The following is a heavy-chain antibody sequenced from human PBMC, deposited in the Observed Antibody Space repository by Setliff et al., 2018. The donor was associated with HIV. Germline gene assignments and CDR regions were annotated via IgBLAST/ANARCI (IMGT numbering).Heavy chain of an antibody. J-gene: IGHJ6*02. CDR2: VNPNSGDA. D-gene: IGHD3-10*01. CDR1: GYAFTGHY. Sequence: ASVKVSCKASGYAFTGHYLHWVRQAPGQGLEWLGWVNPNSGDAIYAQNFQGRVTMTRDTSINAAYMELRGLRSDDTAVYYCARDFGLSPSGKYYYYYGMDIWGQGTTVTVSS. V-gene: IGHV1-2*02. CDR3: ARDFGLSPSGKYYYYYGMDI.